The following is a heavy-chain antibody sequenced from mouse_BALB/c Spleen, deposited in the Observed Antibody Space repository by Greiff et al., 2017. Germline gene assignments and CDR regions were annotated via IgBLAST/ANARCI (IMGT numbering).Heavy chain of an antibody. CDR1: GFTFSSYG. D-gene: IGHD1-1*01. V-gene: IGHV5-6*01. CDR3: GSPYAMDY. J-gene: IGHJ4*01. CDR2: ISSGGSYT. Sequence: EVQVVESGGDLVKPGGSLKLSCAASGFTFSSYGMSWVRQTPDKRLEWVATISSGGSYTYYPDSVKGRFTISRDNAKNTLYLQMSSLKSEDTAMYYCGSPYAMDYWGQGTSVTVSS.